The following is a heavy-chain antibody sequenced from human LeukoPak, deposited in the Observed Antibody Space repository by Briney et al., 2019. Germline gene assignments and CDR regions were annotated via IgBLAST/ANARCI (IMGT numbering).Heavy chain of an antibody. J-gene: IGHJ3*02. CDR3: TREATYYYDSSGHDAFDI. CDR1: GFTFGDYA. CDR2: ISSKAYGGTK. D-gene: IGHD3-22*01. V-gene: IGHV3-49*03. Sequence: GGSLRLSCTASGFTFGDYAMSWFRQAPGKGLEWVGFISSKAYGGTKEYAASVKGRFTISRDDSKSIAYLQMNSLKTEDTAVYYCTREATYYYDSSGHDAFDIWGQGTMVTVSS.